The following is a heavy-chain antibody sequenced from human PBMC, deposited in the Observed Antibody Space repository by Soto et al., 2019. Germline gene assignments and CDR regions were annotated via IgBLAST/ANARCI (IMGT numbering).Heavy chain of an antibody. J-gene: IGHJ4*02. CDR3: AGDWQAAGPFVS. CDR1: GYTFTSYG. V-gene: IGHV1-18*01. D-gene: IGHD6-13*01. Sequence: QVQLVQSGAEVKKPGASVKVSCKASGYTFTSYGISWVRQAPGQGLEWMGWISAYNGNTNSAQKLQGRVTMTTDTSTRSAYMELRSLRSDDTAVYYSAGDWQAAGPFVSWGQGTLVTVSS. CDR2: ISAYNGNT.